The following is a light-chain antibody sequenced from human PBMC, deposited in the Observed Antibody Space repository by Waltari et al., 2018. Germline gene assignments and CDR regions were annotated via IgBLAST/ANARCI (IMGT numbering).Light chain of an antibody. CDR3: QQYGSSPGT. V-gene: IGKV3-20*01. J-gene: IGKJ1*01. Sequence: EIVLTQSPGTLSLSPGERATLSCRASQSVSSNYVTWYQQKPGQAPRLLIYGASSRATGIPDRFSGSGSGTDFTLTISRLESEDFAVYYCQQYGSSPGTFGQGTKVEIK. CDR1: QSVSSNY. CDR2: GAS.